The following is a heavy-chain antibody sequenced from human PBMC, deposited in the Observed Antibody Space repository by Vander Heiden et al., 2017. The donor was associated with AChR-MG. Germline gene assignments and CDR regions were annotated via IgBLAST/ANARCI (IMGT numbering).Heavy chain of an antibody. D-gene: IGHD6-19*01. CDR1: GFTFSSYA. Sequence: EVQLLESGGGLVQPGGSLRLSCAASGFTFSSYAMSWVRQAPGKGLEWVSAISGSGGSKYYADSVKGRFTISRDNSKNTLYLQMNSLRAEDTAVYYCAKGPLPPRIAVAGKFDYWGQGTLVTVSS. V-gene: IGHV3-23*01. CDR2: ISGSGGSK. J-gene: IGHJ4*02. CDR3: AKGPLPPRIAVAGKFDY.